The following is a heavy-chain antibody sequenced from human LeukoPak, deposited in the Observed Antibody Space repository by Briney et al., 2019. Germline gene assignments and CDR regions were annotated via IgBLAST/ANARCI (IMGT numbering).Heavy chain of an antibody. V-gene: IGHV1-2*02. Sequence: ASVKVSCKASGYTFTGYYMHWVRQAPGQGLEWMGWINPNSGGTNYAQKFQGRVTMTRDTSISTAYMELSRLRSDDTAVYYCARVSIGDSSSRGGDYWGQGTLVTVSS. CDR1: GYTFTGYY. D-gene: IGHD6-6*01. CDR3: ARVSIGDSSSRGGDY. J-gene: IGHJ4*02. CDR2: INPNSGGT.